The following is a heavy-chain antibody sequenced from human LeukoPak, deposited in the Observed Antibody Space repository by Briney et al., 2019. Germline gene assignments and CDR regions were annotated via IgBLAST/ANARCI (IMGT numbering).Heavy chain of an antibody. Sequence: GGSLRLSCAASGFSFSNSWMHWVRQVPGKGLVWVSRINTDGKTTTYADSVKGRFTISRDNAKSTLYLEMNSLYAEDTAVYFCARDYPPDWGQGTLVAVAA. CDR2: INTDGKTT. V-gene: IGHV3-74*03. J-gene: IGHJ4*02. CDR1: GFSFSNSW. CDR3: ARDYPPD.